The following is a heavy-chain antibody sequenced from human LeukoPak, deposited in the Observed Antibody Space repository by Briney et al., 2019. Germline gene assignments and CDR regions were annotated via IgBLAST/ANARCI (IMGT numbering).Heavy chain of an antibody. V-gene: IGHV4-39*07. D-gene: IGHD5-24*01. CDR3: ARDADGYNS. Sequence: PSETLSLTCTVSGGSISSSSYYWGWIRQPPGKGLEWIGSIYYSGSTYYNPSLKSRVTISVDTSKNQFSLKLSSVTAADTAVYYCARDADGYNSWGQGTLVTVSS. J-gene: IGHJ5*02. CDR2: IYYSGST. CDR1: GGSISSSSYY.